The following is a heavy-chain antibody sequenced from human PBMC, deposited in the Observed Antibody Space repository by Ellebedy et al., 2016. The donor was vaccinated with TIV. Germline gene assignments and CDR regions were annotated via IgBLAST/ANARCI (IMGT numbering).Heavy chain of an antibody. D-gene: IGHD5-18*01. CDR2: INPSGGST. V-gene: IGHV1-46*01. CDR1: GYTFTSYY. Sequence: ASVKVSCXASGYTFTSYYMHWVRQAPGQGLEWMGIINPSGGSTSYAQKFQGRVTMTRDTSTSTVYMELSSLRSDDTAVYYCARRRGTAMVHDYYMDVWGKGTTVTVSS. CDR3: ARRRGTAMVHDYYMDV. J-gene: IGHJ6*03.